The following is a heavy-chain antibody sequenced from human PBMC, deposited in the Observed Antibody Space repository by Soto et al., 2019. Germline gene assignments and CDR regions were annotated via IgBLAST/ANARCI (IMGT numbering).Heavy chain of an antibody. CDR2: ISGSGANT. CDR3: AKGGITLVRGSFDY. Sequence: EVQLLESGGGLVQPGGSLRLSCAVSGFTLSSYAMRWVRQAQGKGLEWVSAISGSGANTYYADSVKGRFTISRDKSKNTLFLQMSSLRAEDTAVYYCAKGGITLVRGSFDYWGQGTLVTVSS. CDR1: GFTLSSYA. D-gene: IGHD3-10*01. V-gene: IGHV3-23*01. J-gene: IGHJ4*02.